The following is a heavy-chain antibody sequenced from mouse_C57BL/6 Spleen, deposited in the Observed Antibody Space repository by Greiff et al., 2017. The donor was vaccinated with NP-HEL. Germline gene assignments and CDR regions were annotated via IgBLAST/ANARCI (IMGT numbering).Heavy chain of an antibody. CDR1: GYTFTSYW. D-gene: IGHD2-4*01. CDR3: ARYQGGVYDYDAAWFAY. Sequence: QVQLQQPGAELVKPGASVKLSCKASGYTFTSYWMHWVKQRPGQGLEWIGMIHPNSGSTNYNEKFKSKATLTVDKSSSTAYMQLSSLTSEDSAVYYCARYQGGVYDYDAAWFAYWGQGTLVTVSA. CDR2: IHPNSGST. V-gene: IGHV1-64*01. J-gene: IGHJ3*01.